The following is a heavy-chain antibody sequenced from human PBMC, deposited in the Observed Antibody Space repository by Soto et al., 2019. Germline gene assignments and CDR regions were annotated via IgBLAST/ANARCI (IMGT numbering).Heavy chain of an antibody. CDR3: AADPSLLGYCSSTSCYYYGMDV. CDR1: GFTFTSSA. Sequence: SVKVSCKASGFTFTSSAVQGVRQARGQRREWIGWIVVGSGNTNYAQKFQERVTITRDMSTSTAYMELSSLRSEDTAVYYCAADPSLLGYCSSTSCYYYGMDVWGQ. D-gene: IGHD2-2*01. CDR2: IVVGSGNT. V-gene: IGHV1-58*01. J-gene: IGHJ6*02.